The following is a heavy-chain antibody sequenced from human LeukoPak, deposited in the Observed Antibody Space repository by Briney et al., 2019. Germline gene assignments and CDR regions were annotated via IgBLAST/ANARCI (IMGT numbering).Heavy chain of an antibody. Sequence: SETLSLTCTVSGGSISSYYWSWIRQPPGKGLEWIGYIYYSGSTNYNPSLKSRVTISVDTSKNQFSLKLSSVTAADTAVYYCARLGAVAYDAFDIWGQGTMVTVSS. CDR1: GGSISSYY. V-gene: IGHV4-59*12. CDR3: ARLGAVAYDAFDI. D-gene: IGHD4-23*01. CDR2: IYYSGST. J-gene: IGHJ3*02.